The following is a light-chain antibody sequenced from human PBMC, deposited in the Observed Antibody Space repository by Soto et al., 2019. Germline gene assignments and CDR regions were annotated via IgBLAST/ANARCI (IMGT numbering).Light chain of an antibody. CDR2: KVS. V-gene: IGKV2-30*01. CDR1: QSLVYSDGNTN. Sequence: DVVMTQSPLSLPVTLGEPASISCRSSQSLVYSDGNTNLHWFQQRPGQYPRRRIYKVSNRDSVVPDRVSGRGSGTDFTRKISRVEAEDVVVYYCMQAKHWPYTFGQGTPLEIQ. CDR3: MQAKHWPYT. J-gene: IGKJ2*01.